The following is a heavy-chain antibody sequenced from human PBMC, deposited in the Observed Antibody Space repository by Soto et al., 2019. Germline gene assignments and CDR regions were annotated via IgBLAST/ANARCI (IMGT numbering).Heavy chain of an antibody. J-gene: IGHJ4*02. CDR1: GFTFTSSS. V-gene: IGHV1-58*01. Sequence: ASVKVSCKASGFTFTSSSVQWVRQARGQRLEWIGWIVVGSGNTNYAQKFQERVTITRDMSTSTAYMELSSLRSEDTAAYYCAAAEGYYDSSGYQPFDYWGQGTLVTVSS. CDR3: AAAEGYYDSSGYQPFDY. D-gene: IGHD3-22*01. CDR2: IVVGSGNT.